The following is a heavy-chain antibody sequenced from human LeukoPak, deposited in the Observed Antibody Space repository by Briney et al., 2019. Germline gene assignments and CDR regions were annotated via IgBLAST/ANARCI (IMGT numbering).Heavy chain of an antibody. CDR2: ISAYNGNT. V-gene: IGHV1-18*01. D-gene: IGHD2-2*01. CDR1: GYTFTSYG. CDR3: ARGYLSDIVVVPAAFDY. J-gene: IGHJ4*02. Sequence: ASVKVSCKASGYTFTSYGISWVRQAPGQGLEWMGWISAYNGNTNYAQKLQGRVTMTTDTSTSTAYMELRSLRSDDTAVYYCARGYLSDIVVVPAAFDYWGQGPLVTVSS.